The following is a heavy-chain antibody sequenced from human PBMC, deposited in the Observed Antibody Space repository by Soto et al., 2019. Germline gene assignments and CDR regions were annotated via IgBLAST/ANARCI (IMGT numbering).Heavy chain of an antibody. V-gene: IGHV4-59*01. CDR1: GGSINSYY. Sequence: SETLSLTCTVSGGSINSYYWSWIRQPPGKGLEWIGYIYYSGSTNYNPSLKSRVTLSVNTFKNQFSLNLRSVTAADTAVYYCARERVGWQGKDDAFDIWGQGTMVTVSS. D-gene: IGHD6-19*01. J-gene: IGHJ3*02. CDR2: IYYSGST. CDR3: ARERVGWQGKDDAFDI.